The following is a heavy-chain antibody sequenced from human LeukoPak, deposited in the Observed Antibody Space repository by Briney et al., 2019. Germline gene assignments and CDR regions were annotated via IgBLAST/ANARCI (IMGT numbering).Heavy chain of an antibody. V-gene: IGHV3-53*01. D-gene: IGHD3-16*01. J-gene: IGHJ4*02. Sequence: GGSLRLSCVVSGFTVNDNYMNWVRQAPGKGLEWVSIIYRVGTTYYADSVKGRFSISRDKSKNTLFLQKNSLRAEDTALYYCARGGDTTGPPFHHWGQGTLVTVSS. CDR2: IYRVGTT. CDR3: ARGGDTTGPPFHH. CDR1: GFTVNDNY.